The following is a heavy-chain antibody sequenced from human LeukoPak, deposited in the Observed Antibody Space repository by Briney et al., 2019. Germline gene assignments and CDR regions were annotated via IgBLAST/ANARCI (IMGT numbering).Heavy chain of an antibody. CDR2: INHSGST. J-gene: IGHJ5*02. Sequence: SETLSFTCGVHGGSFSGYHWSWIRQPPGKGLEWIGEINHSGSTNYNSSLKSRVTISVDTSKNQFSLKLSSVTAADTAVYYCARSSNLAYNWFDPWGQGTLVTVSS. V-gene: IGHV4-34*01. D-gene: IGHD2-2*01. CDR3: ARSSNLAYNWFDP. CDR1: GGSFSGYH.